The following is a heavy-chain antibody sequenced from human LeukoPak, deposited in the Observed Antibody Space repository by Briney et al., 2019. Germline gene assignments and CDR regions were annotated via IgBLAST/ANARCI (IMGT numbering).Heavy chain of an antibody. Sequence: GGSLRLSCAASGFTVSSNYMSWVRQAPGKGLEWVSAISGSGGSTYYADSVKGRFTISRDNSKNTLYLQMNSLRAEDTAVYYCAKDRAELLWFGGILDYWGQGTLVTVSS. D-gene: IGHD3-10*01. J-gene: IGHJ4*02. CDR2: ISGSGGST. V-gene: IGHV3-23*01. CDR1: GFTVSSNY. CDR3: AKDRAELLWFGGILDY.